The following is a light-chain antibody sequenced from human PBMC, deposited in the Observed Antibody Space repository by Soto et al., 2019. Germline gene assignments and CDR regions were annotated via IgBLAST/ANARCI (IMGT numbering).Light chain of an antibody. CDR3: TSSTSDSLYV. J-gene: IGLJ1*01. CDR1: SSDVGAHNY. V-gene: IGLV2-14*03. Sequence: QSALTQPASVSGSPGQSITISCAGTSSDVGAHNYVSWYQQYPGKVPKVLIDNVSNRPSGVSNRFSGSTSGNTASLTISGLQAEDEADYFCTSSTSDSLYVFGTGTKLTVL. CDR2: NVS.